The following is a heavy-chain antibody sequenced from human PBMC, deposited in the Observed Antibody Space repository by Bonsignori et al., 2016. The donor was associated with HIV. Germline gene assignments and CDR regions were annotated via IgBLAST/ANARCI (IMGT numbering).Heavy chain of an antibody. CDR1: GYTFTSFD. V-gene: IGHV1-8*01. J-gene: IGHJ4*02. Sequence: ASVKVSCKTSGYTFTSFDINWVRQATGQGLEWMGWMDPRSGNRGYAQKFQGRVTMTRDTSMGTAFMELSNLRSEDTAVYYCARRALLGEPSAILGYWGQGTLVTVSS. CDR2: MDPRSGNR. CDR3: ARRALLGEPSAILGY. D-gene: IGHD1-14*01.